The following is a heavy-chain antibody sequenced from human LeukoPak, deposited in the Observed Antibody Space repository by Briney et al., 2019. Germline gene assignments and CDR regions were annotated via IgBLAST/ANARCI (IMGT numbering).Heavy chain of an antibody. D-gene: IGHD2-21*02. Sequence: QTGGSLRPSCAASGFTFEEYTMHWVREAPGKSLERGSGISWNSGSIGYAASVKGRFPISRDNDKNSLYLQMNSLRAEDTALYYCAKDTCGGDCYSWFDPWGQGTLVTVSS. V-gene: IGHV3-9*01. CDR3: AKDTCGGDCYSWFDP. J-gene: IGHJ5*02. CDR1: GFTFEEYT. CDR2: ISWNSGSI.